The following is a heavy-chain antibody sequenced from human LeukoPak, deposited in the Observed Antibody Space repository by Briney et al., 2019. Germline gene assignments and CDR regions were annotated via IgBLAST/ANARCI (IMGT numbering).Heavy chain of an antibody. CDR1: GASITSYY. D-gene: IGHD1-26*01. Sequence: SETLSLTCAVSGASITSYYWSWIRQPPGKGLEWIGYIYYSGSTNYNPSLKSRVTISVDTSKNQFSLKLSSVTAADTAVYYCARGATPDPFDPWGQGTLVTVSS. CDR3: ARGATPDPFDP. V-gene: IGHV4-59*08. J-gene: IGHJ5*02. CDR2: IYYSGST.